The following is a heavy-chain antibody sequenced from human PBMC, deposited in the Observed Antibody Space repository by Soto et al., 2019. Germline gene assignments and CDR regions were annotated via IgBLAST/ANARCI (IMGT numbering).Heavy chain of an antibody. CDR1: GFTFSSYA. CDR3: ARHPGGYSGTYYYYGMDV. V-gene: IGHV3-30-3*01. J-gene: IGHJ6*02. Sequence: WGSLRLSCAASGFTFSSYAMHWVRQAPGKGLEWVAVISYDGSTKYFAASVKGRFTFSRDNSKNTLYLQMHSLRAEDTAVYYCARHPGGYSGTYYYYGMDVWGQGTTVTVSS. CDR2: ISYDGSTK. D-gene: IGHD6-25*01.